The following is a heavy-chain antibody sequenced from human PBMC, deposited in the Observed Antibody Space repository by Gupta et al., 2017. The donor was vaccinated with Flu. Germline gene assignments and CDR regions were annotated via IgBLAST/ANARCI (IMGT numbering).Heavy chain of an antibody. CDR1: GFTFGSYA. V-gene: IGHV3-23*01. Sequence: EVRLLESGGGLVQPGGYLRLFCTAAGFTFGSYAMTWVRQAPGKGLEWVASILGSGISRYYSDSVKGRFTLSRDNSKDTLFLQMNSLRAEDTAIYYCARDSFSSGYFDYWGQRTLVTVSP. CDR2: ILGSGISR. J-gene: IGHJ4*02. CDR3: ARDSFSSGYFDY. D-gene: IGHD3-22*01.